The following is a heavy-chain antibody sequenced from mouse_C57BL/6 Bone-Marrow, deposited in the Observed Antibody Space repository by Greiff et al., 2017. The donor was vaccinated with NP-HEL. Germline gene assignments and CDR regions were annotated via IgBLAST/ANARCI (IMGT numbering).Heavy chain of an antibody. CDR3: AREGNCDGRSSWFAY. V-gene: IGHV1-55*01. CDR1: GYTFTSYW. J-gene: IGHJ3*01. CDR2: IYPGSGST. Sequence: QVQLQQPGAELVKPGASVKMSCKASGYTFTSYWITWVKQRPGQGLEWIGDIYPGSGSTNYNEKFKSKATLTVDTSSSTAYMQLSSLTSEDSAVYYCAREGNCDGRSSWFAYWGQGTLVTVSA.